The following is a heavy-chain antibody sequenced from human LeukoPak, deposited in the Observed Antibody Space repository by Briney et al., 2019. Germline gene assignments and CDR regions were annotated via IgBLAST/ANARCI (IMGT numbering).Heavy chain of an antibody. CDR2: IYHSGST. CDR1: GDSITSINW. J-gene: IGHJ4*02. Sequence: SETLSLTCAVSGDSITSINWWSWVRQPPGKGLEWLGEIYHSGSTTYNPSLKSRVTISIDKSKNQFSLKLSSVTAADTAVYYCARENGGYNYGDGSYFDYWGQGTLVTVSS. D-gene: IGHD5-18*01. V-gene: IGHV4-4*02. CDR3: ARENGGYNYGDGSYFDY.